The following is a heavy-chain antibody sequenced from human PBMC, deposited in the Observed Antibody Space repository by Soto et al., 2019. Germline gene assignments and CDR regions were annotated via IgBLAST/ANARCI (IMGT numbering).Heavy chain of an antibody. D-gene: IGHD3-10*01. V-gene: IGHV3-49*03. Sequence: GGSLRLSCTASGFTFGDYAMSWFRQAPGKGLEWVGFIRSKAYGGTTEYAASVKGRFTISRDDSKSIAYLQMNSLKTEDTAVYYCTREGPQGDMVRGVDYRDYFDYWGQGTLVTVSS. CDR3: TREGPQGDMVRGVDYRDYFDY. CDR2: IRSKAYGGTT. CDR1: GFTFGDYA. J-gene: IGHJ4*02.